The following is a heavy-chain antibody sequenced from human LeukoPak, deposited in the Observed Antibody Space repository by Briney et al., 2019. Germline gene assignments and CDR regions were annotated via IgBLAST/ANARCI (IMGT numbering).Heavy chain of an antibody. V-gene: IGHV3-23*01. CDR1: GFTFSSYA. CDR2: ISGSGGST. CDR3: AKDWSRPAGGGGDYFDY. Sequence: PGGSLRLSCAASGFTFSSYALSWVRQAPGKGLEWVSAISGSGGSTYYADSVKGRFTISRDNSKNTLYPQMNRLRAEDTAVYYCAKDWSRPAGGGGDYFDYWGQGTLVTVSS. D-gene: IGHD3-16*01. J-gene: IGHJ4*02.